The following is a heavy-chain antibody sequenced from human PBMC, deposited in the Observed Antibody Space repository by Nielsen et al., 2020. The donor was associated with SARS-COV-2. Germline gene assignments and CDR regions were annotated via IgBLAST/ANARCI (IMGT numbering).Heavy chain of an antibody. V-gene: IGHV3-21*05. Sequence: WIRQPPGKGLEWVSYISSSSSYIYYADSVKGRFTISRDNAKNSLYLQMNSLRAEDTAVYYCARDLTGFDPWGQGTLVTVSS. CDR2: ISSSSSYI. CDR3: ARDLTGFDP. J-gene: IGHJ5*02. D-gene: IGHD4/OR15-4a*01.